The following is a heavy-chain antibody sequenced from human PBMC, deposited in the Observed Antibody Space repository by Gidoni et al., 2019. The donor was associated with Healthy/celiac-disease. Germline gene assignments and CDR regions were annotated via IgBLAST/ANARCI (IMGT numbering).Heavy chain of an antibody. J-gene: IGHJ4*02. Sequence: QLQLQESGPGLVKPSETLSLTCTVSGGSISSSSYYWGWIRQPPGKGLEWIGSIYYSGRTYYNPSLKSRVTISVDTSKNQFSLKLSSVTAADTAVYYCARRWPGIAVAGHFDYWGQGTLVTVSS. CDR2: IYYSGRT. V-gene: IGHV4-39*01. CDR1: GGSISSSSYY. D-gene: IGHD6-19*01. CDR3: ARRWPGIAVAGHFDY.